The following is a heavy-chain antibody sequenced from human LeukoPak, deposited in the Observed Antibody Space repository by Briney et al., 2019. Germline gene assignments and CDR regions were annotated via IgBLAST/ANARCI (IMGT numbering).Heavy chain of an antibody. CDR3: ASGGLRYNWFDP. J-gene: IGHJ5*02. D-gene: IGHD5-12*01. V-gene: IGHV1-69*13. CDR1: GGTFSSYA. CDR2: IIPIFGTA. Sequence: SVKASCKASGGTFSSYAISWVRQAPGQGLEWMGGIIPIFGTANYAQKFQGRVTITADESTSTAYMELSSLRSEDAAVYYCASGGLRYNWFDPWGQGTLVTVSS.